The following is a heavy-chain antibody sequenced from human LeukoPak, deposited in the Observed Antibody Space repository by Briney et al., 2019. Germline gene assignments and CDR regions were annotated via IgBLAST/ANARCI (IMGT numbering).Heavy chain of an antibody. CDR1: GYSISSGYY. D-gene: IGHD3-10*01. CDR2: IYHSGST. J-gene: IGHJ6*03. V-gene: IGHV4-38-2*02. Sequence: SETLSLTCTVSGYSISSGYYWGWIRQPPGKGLEWIGSIYHSGSTYYNPSLKSRVTISLDTSKNQFSLKLSSVTAADTAVYYCARVGLPGAYYYYMDVWGKGTTVAISS. CDR3: ARVGLPGAYYYYMDV.